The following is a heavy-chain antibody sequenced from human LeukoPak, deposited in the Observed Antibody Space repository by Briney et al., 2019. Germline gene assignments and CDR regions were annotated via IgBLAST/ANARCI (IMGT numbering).Heavy chain of an antibody. CDR2: IKEDGTNK. J-gene: IGHJ5*02. Sequence: PGGSLRLSCAASGFTFSGHWMSWVRQAPGKGLEWVAKIKEDGTNKYYMDSMRGRFTISRDNAKNSLYLQMDSLGVEDTAIYYCAREGFFYMDLWGQGTLVTVSS. V-gene: IGHV3-7*01. CDR3: AREGFFYMDL. D-gene: IGHD2/OR15-2a*01. CDR1: GFTFSGHW.